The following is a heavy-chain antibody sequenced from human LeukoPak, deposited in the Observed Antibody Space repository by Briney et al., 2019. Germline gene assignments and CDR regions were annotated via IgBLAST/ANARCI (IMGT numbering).Heavy chain of an antibody. V-gene: IGHV3-9*01. CDR1: GFTFDDYA. J-gene: IGHJ2*01. Sequence: PGRSLRLSCAASGFTFDDYAMHWVRQAPGEGLEWVSGISWNSGSIGYADSVKGRFTISRDNAKNSLYLQMNSLRAEDTALYYCAKGWYFDLWGRGTLVTVSS. CDR3: AKGWYFDL. CDR2: ISWNSGSI.